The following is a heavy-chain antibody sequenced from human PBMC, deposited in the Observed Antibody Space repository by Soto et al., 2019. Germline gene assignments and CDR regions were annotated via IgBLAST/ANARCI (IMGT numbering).Heavy chain of an antibody. CDR3: ARGDWWLFDY. Sequence: QVQLVQSGAEEKKPGASVKVSCKASGYTFTSYAIHWVRQAPGQRLEWMGWINAGNGNTKYSQKFQGRVTITRDTSASTAYMEVSSLKSEDTAVYYCARGDWWLFDYWGQGTLVTVSS. V-gene: IGHV1-3*05. J-gene: IGHJ4*02. CDR1: GYTFTSYA. CDR2: INAGNGNT. D-gene: IGHD2-8*02.